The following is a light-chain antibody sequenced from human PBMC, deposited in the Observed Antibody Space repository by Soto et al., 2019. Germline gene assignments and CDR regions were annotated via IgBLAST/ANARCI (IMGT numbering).Light chain of an antibody. CDR3: QQYGSSPNT. CDR1: QSVSNNF. Sequence: EIVLAQSPGTLSLSPGQGATLSCRASQSVSNNFLVWYQHKPGQAPSVLIYGASRRATGIPDRFSGSGSETDFTLMISRLEPEDFAVYYCQQYGSSPNTFGQKTRLEIK. CDR2: GAS. V-gene: IGKV3-20*01. J-gene: IGKJ5*01.